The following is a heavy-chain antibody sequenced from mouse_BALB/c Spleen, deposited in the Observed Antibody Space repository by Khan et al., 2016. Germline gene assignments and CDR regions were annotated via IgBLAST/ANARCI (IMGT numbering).Heavy chain of an antibody. D-gene: IGHD1-1*01. CDR3: TTVVPDY. V-gene: IGHV6-6*02. CDR2: IRLKSDNSAT. J-gene: IGHJ2*01. CDR1: GFTFSSYW. Sequence: EVKLEESGGGLVQPGGSMKLSCVASGFTFSSYWMSWVRQSPEKGLEWVAEIRLKSDNSATHYAESVKGKFTISRDDSKSRLYLQMNSLRAEDTGIYYCTTVVPDYWGQGTTLTVSS.